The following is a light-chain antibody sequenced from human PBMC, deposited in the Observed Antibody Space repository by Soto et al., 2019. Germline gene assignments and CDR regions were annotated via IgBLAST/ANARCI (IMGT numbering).Light chain of an antibody. J-gene: IGLJ1*01. CDR1: SSNIGSNT. CDR3: AAWDDSLNGYV. CDR2: SNN. V-gene: IGLV1-44*01. Sequence: LTQPPSASGTPGQRVTISCSGSSSNIGSNTVNWYQQLPGTAPKLLIYSNNQRPSGVPDRFSGSKSGTSASLAISGLQSEDEADYYCAAWDDSLNGYVFGTGTKVTVL.